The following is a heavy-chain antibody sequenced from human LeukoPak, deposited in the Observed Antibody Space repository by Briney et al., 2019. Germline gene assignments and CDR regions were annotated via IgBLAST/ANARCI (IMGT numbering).Heavy chain of an antibody. CDR2: IYYSGST. CDR3: ASLYCGGDCYPDY. V-gene: IGHV4-39*01. D-gene: IGHD2-21*02. Sequence: PSETLSLTCTVSGGSISSSSYYWGWIRQPLGKGLEWIGSIYYSGSTYYNPSLKSRVTISVDTSKNQFSLKLSSVTAADTAVYYCASLYCGGDCYPDYWGQGTLVTVSS. J-gene: IGHJ4*02. CDR1: GGSISSSSYY.